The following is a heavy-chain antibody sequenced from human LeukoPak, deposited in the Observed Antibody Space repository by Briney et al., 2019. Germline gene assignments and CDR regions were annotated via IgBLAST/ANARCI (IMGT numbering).Heavy chain of an antibody. CDR1: GFTFSSYA. Sequence: GGSLRLSCAASGFTFSSYAMHWVRQAPGKGLEWVAVISYDGSNKYYADSVKGRFTISRDNSKNTLYLQMNSLRAEDTAVYYCARPDIVGATTGITDYWGQGTLVTVSS. CDR2: ISYDGSNK. D-gene: IGHD1-26*01. J-gene: IGHJ4*02. CDR3: ARPDIVGATTGITDY. V-gene: IGHV3-30-3*01.